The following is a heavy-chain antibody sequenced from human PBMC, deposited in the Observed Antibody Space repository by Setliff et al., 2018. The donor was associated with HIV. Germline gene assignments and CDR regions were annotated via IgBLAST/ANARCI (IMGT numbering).Heavy chain of an antibody. CDR2: IIPNSAGT. D-gene: IGHD2-8*01. Sequence: EASVKVSCKASGYTFTGYFIHWVRQAPGQGLEWMGRIIPNSAGTNYAQKFQGRVTMTRDTSISTAYMELSRLRSDDTAVYYCATKVYCTNGVCLDAFDIWGQGTMVTV. CDR3: ATKVYCTNGVCLDAFDI. J-gene: IGHJ3*02. V-gene: IGHV1-2*06. CDR1: GYTFTGYF.